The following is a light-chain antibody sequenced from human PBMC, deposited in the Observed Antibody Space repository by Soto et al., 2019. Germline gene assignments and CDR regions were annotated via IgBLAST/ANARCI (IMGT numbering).Light chain of an antibody. V-gene: IGKV3-15*01. J-gene: IGKJ5*01. Sequence: IVMTQSPATLAVSPGERATLSCRASQSISRNLAWYRQKPGHAPRLLIYGASTRATATPARFSGSGSGTEFTLTISSLQSEDFAVYYCQQYNGWPYTFGQGTRLEIK. CDR1: QSISRN. CDR3: QQYNGWPYT. CDR2: GAS.